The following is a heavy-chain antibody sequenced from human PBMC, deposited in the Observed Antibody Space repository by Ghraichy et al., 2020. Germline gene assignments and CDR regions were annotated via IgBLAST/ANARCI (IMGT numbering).Heavy chain of an antibody. CDR2: INHSGST. V-gene: IGHV4-34*01. D-gene: IGHD6-19*01. Sequence: LSLTCAVYGGSFSDYYWSWIRQPPGKGLEWIGEINHSGSTNYNPSLKSRVTISVDTSKNQFSLKLSSVTAADTAVYYCARSPGIAVAGTWGTFDYWGQGTLVTVSS. CDR3: ARSPGIAVAGTWGTFDY. J-gene: IGHJ4*02. CDR1: GGSFSDYY.